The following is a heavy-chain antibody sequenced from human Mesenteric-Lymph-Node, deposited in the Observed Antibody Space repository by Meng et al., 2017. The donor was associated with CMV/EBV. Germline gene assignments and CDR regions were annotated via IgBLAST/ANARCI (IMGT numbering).Heavy chain of an antibody. CDR1: GYTFTSYG. CDR3: AREPRSYSNDWPPFDP. V-gene: IGHV1-69*05. Sequence: SVKVSCKASGYTFTSYGISWVRQAPGQGLEWMGGIIPIFGTANYAQKFQGRVTITTDESTSTAYMELRSLRSDDTAVYYCAREPRSYSNDWPPFDPWGQGTLVTVSS. J-gene: IGHJ5*02. D-gene: IGHD6-19*01. CDR2: IIPIFGTA.